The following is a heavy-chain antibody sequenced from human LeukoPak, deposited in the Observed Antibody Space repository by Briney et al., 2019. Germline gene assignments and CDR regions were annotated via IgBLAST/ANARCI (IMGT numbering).Heavy chain of an antibody. CDR1: GGSISSNKW. CDR2: VYHSGST. D-gene: IGHD6-19*01. J-gene: IGHJ4*02. CDR3: ASRDYSSGWYAY. V-gene: IGHV4-4*02. Sequence: SGTLSLTCAVSGGSISSNKWWSWVRQPPGKGLEWIGEVYHSGSTSYNPSLKSRVTISVDKSKNQFSLKMSSVTAADTAIYYCASRDYSSGWYAYWGQGTLVTVSS.